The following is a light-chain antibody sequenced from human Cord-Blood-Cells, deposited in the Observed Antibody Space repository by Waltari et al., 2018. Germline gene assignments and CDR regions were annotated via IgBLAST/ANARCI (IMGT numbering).Light chain of an antibody. CDR3: QQYENLPIT. CDR2: DAS. V-gene: IGKV1-33*01. CDR1: QDISNY. Sequence: DIQMTQSPSSLSASVGDRVTITCQASQDISNYLNWYQQKPGKAPKLLIYDASNLETGVPSRFIGSGSGTDFTFTISSLQPEDIAIYYCQQYENLPITFGQGTRLEIK. J-gene: IGKJ5*01.